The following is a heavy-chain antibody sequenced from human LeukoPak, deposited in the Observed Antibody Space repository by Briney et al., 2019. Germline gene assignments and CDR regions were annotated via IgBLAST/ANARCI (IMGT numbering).Heavy chain of an antibody. Sequence: ASVKVSCKASGYTFTSYAMHWVRQAPGQGLEWMGWISAYNGNTNYAQKLQGRVTMTTDTSTSTAYMELRSLRSDDTAVYYCAREAGSSWLYYYYYGMDVWGQGTTVTVSS. D-gene: IGHD2-15*01. CDR2: ISAYNGNT. CDR1: GYTFTSYA. CDR3: AREAGSSWLYYYYYGMDV. J-gene: IGHJ6*02. V-gene: IGHV1-18*01.